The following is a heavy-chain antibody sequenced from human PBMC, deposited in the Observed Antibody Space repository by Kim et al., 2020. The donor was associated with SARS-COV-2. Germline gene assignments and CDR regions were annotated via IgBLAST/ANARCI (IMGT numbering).Heavy chain of an antibody. CDR3: ANQQRKGHPIDY. V-gene: IGHV3-30*18. CDR2: ISYDGSNK. J-gene: IGHJ4*02. D-gene: IGHD6-25*01. Sequence: GGSLRLSCAASGFTFSSYGMHWVRQAPGKGLEWVAVISYDGSNKYYADSVKGRFTISRDNSKNTLYLQMNSLRAEDTAVYYCANQQRKGHPIDYWGQGTLVTVSS. CDR1: GFTFSSYG.